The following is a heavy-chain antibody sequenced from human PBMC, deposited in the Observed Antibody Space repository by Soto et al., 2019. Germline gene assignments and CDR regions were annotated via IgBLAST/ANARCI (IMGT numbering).Heavy chain of an antibody. Sequence: PGGSLRLSCAASGFTFSSYWMHWVRQAPGKGLVWVSRINSDGSSTSYADSVKGRFTISRDNAKNTLYLQMNSLRAEDTAVYYCARGYSSGWYPLDYYYGMDVWGQGTTVTVSS. V-gene: IGHV3-74*01. CDR3: ARGYSSGWYPLDYYYGMDV. CDR2: INSDGSST. J-gene: IGHJ6*02. CDR1: GFTFSSYW. D-gene: IGHD6-19*01.